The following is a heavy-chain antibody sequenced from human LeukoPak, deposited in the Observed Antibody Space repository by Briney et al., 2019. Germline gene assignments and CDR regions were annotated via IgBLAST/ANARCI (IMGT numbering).Heavy chain of an antibody. Sequence: ASVRVSCKASGYTFTGYYMHWVRQAPGQGLEWMGWINPNSGGTNYAQKFQGRVTMTRDTSISTAYMELSRLRSDDTAVYYCARVASSSWSAEYFQHWRQGTLVTVSS. CDR1: GYTFTGYY. J-gene: IGHJ1*01. CDR3: ARVASSSWSAEYFQH. D-gene: IGHD6-13*01. V-gene: IGHV1-2*02. CDR2: INPNSGGT.